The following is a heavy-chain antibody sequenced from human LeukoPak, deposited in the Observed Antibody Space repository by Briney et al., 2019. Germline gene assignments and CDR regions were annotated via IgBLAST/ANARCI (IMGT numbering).Heavy chain of an antibody. CDR2: INHYGTA. D-gene: IGHD6-19*01. CDR1: GDSISNDYY. Sequence: SETLSLTCAVSGDSISNDYYWGWIRQPPGKGLEWIGSINHYGTAYYNPSLKSRVIISVDTSKNQFSLKLVSVTATDTAVYYCARAYTKTTGLAVPWGAWGQGTLITVSS. CDR3: ARAYTKTTGLAVPWGA. J-gene: IGHJ5*02. V-gene: IGHV4-38-2*01.